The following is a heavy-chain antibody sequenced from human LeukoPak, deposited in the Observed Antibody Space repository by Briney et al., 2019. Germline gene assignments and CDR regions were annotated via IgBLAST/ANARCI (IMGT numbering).Heavy chain of an antibody. V-gene: IGHV3-7*01. D-gene: IGHD3-16*01. Sequence: GGSLRLSCAASGFTFSSYWMSWVRQAPGKGLEWVANIKQDGSKKYYAESVKGRFTISRDNSENTLWLQMNSLGVEDTAVYYCARDGQGGETDAFDIWGQGTMVTVSS. CDR2: IKQDGSKK. J-gene: IGHJ3*02. CDR3: ARDGQGGETDAFDI. CDR1: GFTFSSYW.